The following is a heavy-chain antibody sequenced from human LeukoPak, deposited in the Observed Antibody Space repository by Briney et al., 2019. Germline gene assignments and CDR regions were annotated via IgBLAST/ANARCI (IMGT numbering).Heavy chain of an antibody. V-gene: IGHV1-18*01. J-gene: IGHJ4*02. Sequence: GASVKVSCKASGYTFTSYGIGWVRQAPGQGLEWMGWISAYNGNTNYAQKLQGRVTMTTDTSTSTAYMELRSLRSDDTAVYYCARVYASAAGTAFDYWGQGTLVTVSS. CDR1: GYTFTSYG. CDR2: ISAYNGNT. CDR3: ARVYASAAGTAFDY. D-gene: IGHD6-13*01.